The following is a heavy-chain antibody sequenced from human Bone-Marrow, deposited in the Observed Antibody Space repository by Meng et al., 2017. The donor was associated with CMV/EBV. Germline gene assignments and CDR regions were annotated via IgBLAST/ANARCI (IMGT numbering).Heavy chain of an antibody. Sequence: GGSLRLSCAASGFTFSSYDMHWVRQATGKGLEWVSAIGTAGDTYYPGSVKGRFTISRDNAKNSLYLQMNSLRAEDTAVYYCASMSYDFWSGSYGMDVWDQATTVVASS. CDR3: ASMSYDFWSGSYGMDV. CDR1: GFTFSSYD. J-gene: IGHJ6*02. D-gene: IGHD3-3*01. CDR2: IGTAGDT. V-gene: IGHV3-13*01.